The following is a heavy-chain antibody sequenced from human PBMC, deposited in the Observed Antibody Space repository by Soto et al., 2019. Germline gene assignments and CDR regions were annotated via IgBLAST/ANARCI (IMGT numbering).Heavy chain of an antibody. CDR1: GGSISSYY. D-gene: IGHD3-22*01. CDR3: ARLYYYDSSGYYPGWFDP. V-gene: IGHV4-59*01. CDR2: IYYSGST. Sequence: SETLSLTCTVSGGSISSYYWSWIRQPPGKGLEWIGYIYYSGSTNYNPSLKSRATISVDTSKNQFSLKLSSVTAADTAVYYCARLYYYDSSGYYPGWFDPWGQGTLVTVS. J-gene: IGHJ5*02.